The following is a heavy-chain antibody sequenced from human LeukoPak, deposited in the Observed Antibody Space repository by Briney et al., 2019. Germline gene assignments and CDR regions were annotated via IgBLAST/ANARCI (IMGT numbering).Heavy chain of an antibody. V-gene: IGHV4-59*01. CDR2: NHYSGST. Sequence: SETLSLTCTVSGGSISSYYWSWIRQPPGKGLEWIGYNHYSGSTNYNPSLKSRVTMSVDTSRNQFSLKLSSVTAADTAVYYCARAGYSSSWYGSGFDYWGQGTLVTVSS. D-gene: IGHD6-13*01. J-gene: IGHJ4*02. CDR3: ARAGYSSSWYGSGFDY. CDR1: GGSISSYY.